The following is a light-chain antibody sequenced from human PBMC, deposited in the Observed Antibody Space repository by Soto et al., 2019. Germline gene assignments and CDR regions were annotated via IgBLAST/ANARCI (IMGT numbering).Light chain of an antibody. CDR1: QGIAKS. CDR3: QKYNSAPWT. CDR2: SAS. Sequence: DIQMSQSPSSLSASVGDRVTITYWASQGIAKSLAWYQQKPGKAPKLLIYSASTLQSGVPSRFSGSGSGTDFTLTISSLQPEDVATYYCQKYNSAPWTFGQGTKVDNK. V-gene: IGKV1-27*01. J-gene: IGKJ1*01.